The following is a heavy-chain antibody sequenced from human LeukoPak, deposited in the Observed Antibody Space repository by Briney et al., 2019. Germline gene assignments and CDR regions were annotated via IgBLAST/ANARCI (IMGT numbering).Heavy chain of an antibody. CDR1: GYTLTELS. Sequence: ASVKVSCKVSGYTLTELSMHWVRQAPGKGLEWMGGFDPEDGETIYAQKFQGRVTITADESTSTAYMELSSLRSEDTAVYYCARLEIAAAGDFDYWGQGTLVTVSS. CDR2: FDPEDGET. J-gene: IGHJ4*02. V-gene: IGHV1-24*01. D-gene: IGHD6-13*01. CDR3: ARLEIAAAGDFDY.